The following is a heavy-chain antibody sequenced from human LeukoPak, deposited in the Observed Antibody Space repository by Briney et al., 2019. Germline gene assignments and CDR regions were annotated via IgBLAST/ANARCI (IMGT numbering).Heavy chain of an antibody. J-gene: IGHJ4*02. D-gene: IGHD4-23*01. V-gene: IGHV4-39*07. CDR1: GGSIRSDTYY. Sequence: PSETLSLTCTVSGGSIRSDTYYWGWIRQPPGKGLEWIGSIHHSGSTYYNPTLKSRVTISVDTFKTQISLTLSSVTAAETAVYYCARRGGHGGSFDYWGQGTLVTVSS. CDR2: IHHSGST. CDR3: ARRGGHGGSFDY.